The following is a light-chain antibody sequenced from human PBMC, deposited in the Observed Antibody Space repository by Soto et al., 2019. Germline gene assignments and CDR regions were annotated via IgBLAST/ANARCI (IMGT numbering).Light chain of an antibody. CDR3: MQALQTPPYT. CDR1: QSLLHSNGYNY. CDR2: LGS. J-gene: IGKJ2*01. Sequence: DIVLTQSPLSLPVTPGEPASISCRSSQSLLHSNGYNYLSCYLQKPGQSPQLLIYLGSNRASGVPDRFSGSESCTDFTLKISRVEAEDVRTYYCMQALQTPPYTFGQGSNLEIK. V-gene: IGKV2-28*01.